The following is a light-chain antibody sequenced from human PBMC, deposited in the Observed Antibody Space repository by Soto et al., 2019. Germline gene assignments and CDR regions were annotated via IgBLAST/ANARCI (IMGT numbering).Light chain of an antibody. Sequence: EVVLTQSPGTLSLSPGERATLSCRASQTVDSTYLAWYQQKPGQAPRLLIYRASNRAAGVPDRFSGSGSGTDFTLTISKLDPEDFAVYYCQQYDTSPPLYTFGQGTKLEIK. CDR3: QQYDTSPPLYT. V-gene: IGKV3-20*01. CDR2: RAS. J-gene: IGKJ2*01. CDR1: QTVDSTY.